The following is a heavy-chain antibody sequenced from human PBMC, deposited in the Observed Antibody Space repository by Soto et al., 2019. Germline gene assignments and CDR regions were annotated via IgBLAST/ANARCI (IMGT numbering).Heavy chain of an antibody. D-gene: IGHD4-17*01. CDR1: GFTFSSYA. J-gene: IGHJ3*02. V-gene: IGHV3-64*01. Sequence: EVQLVESGGGLVQPGGSLRLSCAASGFTFSSYAMHWVRQAPGKGLEYVSAISSNGGSTYYANSVKGRFTISRDNSKNTLYLQMGSLRAEDMAVYYCARATTYRLVNAFDIWCQGTMVTVSS. CDR2: ISSNGGST. CDR3: ARATTYRLVNAFDI.